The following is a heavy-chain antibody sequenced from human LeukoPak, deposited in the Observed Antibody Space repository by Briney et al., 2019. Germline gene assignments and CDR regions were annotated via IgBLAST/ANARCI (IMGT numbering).Heavy chain of an antibody. CDR1: GFTFSSYG. J-gene: IGHJ5*02. CDR2: ISYDGSNK. D-gene: IGHD4-17*01. CDR3: AREADYGGGERDSWFDP. V-gene: IGHV3-30*03. Sequence: GRSRRLSCAASGFTFSSYGMHWVRQAPGKGLEWVAVISYDGSNKYYADSVKGRFTISRDNSKNTLYLQMNSLRAEDTAVYYCAREADYGGGERDSWFDPWGQGTLVTVSS.